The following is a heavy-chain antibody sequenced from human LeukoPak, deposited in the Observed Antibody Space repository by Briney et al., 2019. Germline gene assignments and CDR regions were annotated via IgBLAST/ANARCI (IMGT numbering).Heavy chain of an antibody. V-gene: IGHV3-23*01. CDR1: GFTYNNYA. CDR2: ISPSGGST. J-gene: IGHJ2*01. D-gene: IGHD4-23*01. Sequence: PGGSLRLSCAASGFTYNNYAMSWVRQAPGKGLEWFSAISPSGGSTYFADSVRGRFTISRDNSKNTVYVQMNSLRAEDTTVYYCARLRWEVTHYWYFDLWGRGTLVTVSS. CDR3: ARLRWEVTHYWYFDL.